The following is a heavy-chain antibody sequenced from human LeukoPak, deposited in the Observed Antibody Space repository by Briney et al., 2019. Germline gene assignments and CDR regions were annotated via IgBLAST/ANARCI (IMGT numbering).Heavy chain of an antibody. D-gene: IGHD6-13*01. CDR2: INHSGST. CDR1: GGSFSGYY. Sequence: PSETLSLTCAVYGGSFSGYYWSWFRQPPGKGLEWIGEINHSGSTNYNPSLKSRVTISVDTSKNQFSLKLSSVTAADTAVYYCARGLPRPSSSWYVHRCYFDYWGQGTLVTVSS. CDR3: ARGLPRPSSSWYVHRCYFDY. V-gene: IGHV4-34*01. J-gene: IGHJ4*02.